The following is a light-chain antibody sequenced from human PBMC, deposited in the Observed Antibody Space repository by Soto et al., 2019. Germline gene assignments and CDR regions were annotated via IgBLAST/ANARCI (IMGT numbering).Light chain of an antibody. CDR2: GAS. V-gene: IGKV3-15*01. CDR1: QSVSSN. CDR3: QQRTNWLT. Sequence: EIVMTQSPATLSVSPGESATLSCRASQSVSSNLAWYQQKPGQAPRLLIYGASTRATGIPARFSGSGSGTEFTLTISGLEPEDFAVYYCQQRTNWLTFGGGTKVDIK. J-gene: IGKJ4*01.